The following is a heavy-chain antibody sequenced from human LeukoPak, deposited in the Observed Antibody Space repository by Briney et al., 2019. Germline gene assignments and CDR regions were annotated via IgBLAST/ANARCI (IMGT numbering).Heavy chain of an antibody. J-gene: IGHJ4*02. Sequence: GGSLRLSCAASRFTFSGYYMNWIRQAPGKGLEWVSYISGGGDIIKYADSAKGRFTISRDNAKNSLYLQMNSLRAEGTAVYYCARDYSNLGFDFWGQGTLVTVSS. CDR3: ARDYSNLGFDF. CDR1: RFTFSGYY. CDR2: ISGGGDII. V-gene: IGHV3-11*01. D-gene: IGHD4-11*01.